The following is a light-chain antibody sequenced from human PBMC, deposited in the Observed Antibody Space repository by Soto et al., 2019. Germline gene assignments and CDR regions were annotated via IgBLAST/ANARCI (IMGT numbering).Light chain of an antibody. V-gene: IGLV1-47*01. CDR3: GAWDDSLSGYV. CDR1: SSNIGDNY. Sequence: QSVLTQPPSASGTPGQKVTISCSGSSSNIGDNYVYWHQQLPGTAPKLLIYRNNQRPSGVPDRFSGSKSGTSASLAISGLRSEDEADYYCGAWDDSLSGYVFGPGTQLTV. CDR2: RNN. J-gene: IGLJ1*01.